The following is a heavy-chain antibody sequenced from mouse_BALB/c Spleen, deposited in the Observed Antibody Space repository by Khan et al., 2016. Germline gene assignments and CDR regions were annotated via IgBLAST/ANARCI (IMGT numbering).Heavy chain of an antibody. CDR3: ASYSGSSYAMNY. D-gene: IGHD1-1*01. CDR2: INPSTGYT. J-gene: IGHJ4*01. Sequence: QVQLQQSGAELEKPGASVKMSCKASGYTFTSYWMHWVKQRPGQGLEWIGYINPSTGYTEYNQKFKDKATLTADKSSSTAYMQLSSLTSEDSAVYYCASYSGSSYAMNYWGQGTSVTVSS. V-gene: IGHV1-7*01. CDR1: GYTFTSYW.